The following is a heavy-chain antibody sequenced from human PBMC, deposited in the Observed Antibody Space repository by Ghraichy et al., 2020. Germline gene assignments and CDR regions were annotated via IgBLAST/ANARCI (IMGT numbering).Heavy chain of an antibody. V-gene: IGHV4-30-2*01. J-gene: IGHJ1*01. D-gene: IGHD2-15*01. Sequence: SETLSLTCAVSGGSISSGGYSWSWIRQPPGKGLEWIGYIYHSGSTYYNPSLKSRVTISVDRSKNQFSLKLSSVTAADTAVYYCASLGYCSGGSCRHEYFQHWGQGTLVTVSS. CDR2: IYHSGST. CDR3: ASLGYCSGGSCRHEYFQH. CDR1: GGSISSGGYS.